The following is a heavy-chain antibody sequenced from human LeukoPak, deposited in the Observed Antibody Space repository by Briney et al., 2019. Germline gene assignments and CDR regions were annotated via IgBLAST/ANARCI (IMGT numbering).Heavy chain of an antibody. V-gene: IGHV1-46*01. CDR2: INPSGGST. J-gene: IGHJ6*03. D-gene: IGHD5-12*01. Sequence: PWASVKVSCKASGYTFTSYYVHWVRQAPGQGLEWMGIINPSGGSTSYAQKFQGRVTMTRDMSTSTVYMELSSLRSEDTAVYYCASAQEYSGYDYPPYYYYYMDVWGKGTTVTVSS. CDR1: GYTFTSYY. CDR3: ASAQEYSGYDYPPYYYYYMDV.